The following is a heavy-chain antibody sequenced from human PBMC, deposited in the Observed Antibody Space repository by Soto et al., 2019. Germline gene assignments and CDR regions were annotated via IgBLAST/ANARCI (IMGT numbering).Heavy chain of an antibody. D-gene: IGHD3-10*01. J-gene: IGHJ6*03. Sequence: QVQLQQWGAGLLKPSETLSLTCAVYGGSFSGYYWSWIRQPPGKGLEWMGEINHSGSTNYNPSLKSRVTISVDTSKNQFSLKLSSVTAADTAVYYCARVRGSYYYMDVWGKGTTVTVSS. V-gene: IGHV4-34*01. CDR2: INHSGST. CDR3: ARVRGSYYYMDV. CDR1: GGSFSGYY.